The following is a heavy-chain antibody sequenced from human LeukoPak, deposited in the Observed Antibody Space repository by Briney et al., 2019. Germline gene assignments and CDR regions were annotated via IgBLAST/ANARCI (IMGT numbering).Heavy chain of an antibody. CDR3: ARILNSGAGCYRY. Sequence: SETLSLTCTVSGDSISGSNYYWAWIRQPPGKGLEWIASIFYSGTTYYNPSLKSRVTISVDTSNNQFSLRLNSVTAADTAQYYCARILNSGAGCYRYWGQGTRVTVSS. D-gene: IGHD2-15*01. J-gene: IGHJ4*02. CDR2: IFYSGTT. CDR1: GDSISGSNYY. V-gene: IGHV4-39*01.